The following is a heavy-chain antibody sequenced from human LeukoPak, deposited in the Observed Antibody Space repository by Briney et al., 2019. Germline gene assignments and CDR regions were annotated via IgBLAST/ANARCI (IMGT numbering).Heavy chain of an antibody. CDR3: ARRPDYGSGSYDYYFDY. CDR2: IYPGDSTT. V-gene: IGHV5-51*01. J-gene: IGHJ4*02. CDR1: GYSFSSYW. D-gene: IGHD3-10*01. Sequence: GESLKISCKASGYSFSSYWIAWVRQLPGKGLEWMGIIYPGDSTTRYSPSFQGQVTISADKSISTAYLQWSSLKASDTAMYYCARRPDYGSGSYDYYFDYWGQGTLVTVSS.